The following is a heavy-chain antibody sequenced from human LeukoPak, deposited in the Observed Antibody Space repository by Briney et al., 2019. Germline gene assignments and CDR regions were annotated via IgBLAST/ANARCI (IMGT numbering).Heavy chain of an antibody. CDR2: IYYSGST. Sequence: SETLSLTCTVSGGSISSYYWSWIRQPPGKGLEWIGYIYYSGSTNYNPSLKSRVTISVDTSTSQFSLKLSSVTAADTAVYYCARDLGPYDAFDIWGQGTMVTVSS. CDR3: ARDLGPYDAFDI. CDR1: GGSISSYY. V-gene: IGHV4-59*01. J-gene: IGHJ3*02. D-gene: IGHD3-10*01.